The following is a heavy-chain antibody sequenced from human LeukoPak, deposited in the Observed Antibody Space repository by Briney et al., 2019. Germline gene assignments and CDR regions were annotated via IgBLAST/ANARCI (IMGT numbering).Heavy chain of an antibody. CDR1: GFTFSSYA. Sequence: GGSLRLSCSASGFTFSSYAMHWVRQAPGEGLEWVAFISHDGSDKYYADSVKGRFTISRDISKNTLSLQMNSLRADDTAVYYCARDRWGFDYWGQGTPVSVSS. V-gene: IGHV3-30-3*01. CDR3: ARDRWGFDY. J-gene: IGHJ4*02. CDR2: ISHDGSDK. D-gene: IGHD4-23*01.